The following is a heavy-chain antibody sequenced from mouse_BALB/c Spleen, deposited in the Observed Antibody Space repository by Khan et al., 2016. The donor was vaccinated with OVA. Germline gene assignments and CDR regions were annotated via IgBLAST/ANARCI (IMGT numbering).Heavy chain of an antibody. CDR1: GYTFTSYV. CDR2: IYPYNDAT. V-gene: IGHV1S136*01. CDR3: APFDGYYVSFAY. D-gene: IGHD2-3*01. J-gene: IGHJ3*01. Sequence: EVQLQQSGPEVVKPGASVKMSCKASGYTFTSYVMHWVKQKPGQGLEWIGYIYPYNDATKYNEKFNGKATLTSDKSSSTAYMELSRLTSEDSAVYYCAPFDGYYVSFAYWCQGTLVTVSA.